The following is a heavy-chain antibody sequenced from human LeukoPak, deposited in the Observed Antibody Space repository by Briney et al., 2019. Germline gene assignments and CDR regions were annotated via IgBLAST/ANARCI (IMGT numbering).Heavy chain of an antibody. V-gene: IGHV3-30*18. D-gene: IGHD6-19*01. J-gene: IGHJ4*02. Sequence: VISYDGSNKYYADSVKGRFTISRDNSKNTLYLQMNSLRAEDTAVYYCAKDSSGWSHYFDYWGQGTLVTVSS. CDR3: AKDSSGWSHYFDY. CDR2: ISYDGSNK.